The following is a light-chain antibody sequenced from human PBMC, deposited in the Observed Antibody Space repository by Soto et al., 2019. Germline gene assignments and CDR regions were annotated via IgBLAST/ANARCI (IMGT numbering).Light chain of an antibody. CDR3: AAYTGNLNGPV. CDR1: SSTFATNY. V-gene: IGLV1-47*01. J-gene: IGLJ7*01. CDR2: RSD. Sequence: QSALPQPPSASGTPGQRVSISCSGASSTFATNYVHWYQQLPGAAPKLLIYRSDQRPSGVPERFSGSKTGTSASLTISGLRPEDEAHYYCAAYTGNLNGPVFGGGTQLTVL.